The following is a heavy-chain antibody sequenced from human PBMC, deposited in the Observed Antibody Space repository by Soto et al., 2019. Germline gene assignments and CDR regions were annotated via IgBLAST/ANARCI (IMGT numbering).Heavy chain of an antibody. CDR2: IYYSGST. D-gene: IGHD2-15*01. J-gene: IGHJ4*02. Sequence: QLQLQESGPGLVKPSETLSLTCTVSGGSISSSSYYWGWIRQPPGKGLEWIGRIYYSGSTYYNPSLKSRVPISVDTSKNQFSLKLSSVTAADTAVYYCARGPLVDCSGGSCYSDYFDYWGQGTLVTVSS. V-gene: IGHV4-39*01. CDR3: ARGPLVDCSGGSCYSDYFDY. CDR1: GGSISSSSYY.